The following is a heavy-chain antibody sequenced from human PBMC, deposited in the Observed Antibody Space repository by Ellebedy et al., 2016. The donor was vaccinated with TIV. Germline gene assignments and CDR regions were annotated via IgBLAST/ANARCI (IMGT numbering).Heavy chain of an antibody. J-gene: IGHJ5*02. D-gene: IGHD6-13*01. Sequence: GGSLRFSCSVSGFTFSSYAMHWVRQAPGKGLQYVAAISNNGITTDYADSVGGRFTISRDNSKSTLYLQMRSLRPEDTAVYYCVKAWHSSSWYSNWFDPWGQGTLVIVSS. CDR1: GFTFSSYA. CDR3: VKAWHSSSWYSNWFDP. V-gene: IGHV3-64D*09. CDR2: ISNNGITT.